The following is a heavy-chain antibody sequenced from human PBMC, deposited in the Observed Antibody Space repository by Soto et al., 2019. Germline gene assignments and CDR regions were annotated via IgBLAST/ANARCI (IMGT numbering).Heavy chain of an antibody. Sequence: SETLSLTCTVSGGSISSSSYYWGWIRQPPGKGLEWIGSIYYSGSTYYNPSLKSRVTMSVDTSKNQFSLKQSSVTAADTAVYYCATLAAAGTSGLFDIWGQGTMVTVSS. V-gene: IGHV4-39*01. CDR2: IYYSGST. D-gene: IGHD6-13*01. J-gene: IGHJ3*02. CDR3: ATLAAAGTSGLFDI. CDR1: GGSISSSSYY.